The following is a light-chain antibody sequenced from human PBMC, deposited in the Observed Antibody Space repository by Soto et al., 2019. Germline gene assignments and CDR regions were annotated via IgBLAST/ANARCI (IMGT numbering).Light chain of an antibody. V-gene: IGKV3-20*01. CDR1: QSVSSSY. CDR3: QQYGSSPPT. CDR2: GAS. Sequence: EIVLTQSPGTLSLSPGERATLSCRASQSVSSSYLAWYQQKPGQAPRLLIYGASSRATGIPDRFSGSGSGTDFSLTIDRLEPEDSAVYYCQQYGSSPPTFGSGTQVLIK. J-gene: IGKJ4*01.